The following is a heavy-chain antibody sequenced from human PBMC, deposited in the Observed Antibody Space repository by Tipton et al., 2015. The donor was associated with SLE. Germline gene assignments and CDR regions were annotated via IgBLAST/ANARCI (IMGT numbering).Heavy chain of an antibody. Sequence: QLVQSGAEVKKPGASVKVSCKASAFNFRNSAMHWVRQARGQRLEWLGWIVVGSGDTNYAQNFQERVTITRDMSTSTAYLELSSLRSEDTAVYYCAAEIGSGWYGRNWFDPWGQGTLVTVSS. J-gene: IGHJ5*02. D-gene: IGHD6-19*01. CDR3: AAEIGSGWYGRNWFDP. CDR1: AFNFRNSA. V-gene: IGHV1-58*02. CDR2: IVVGSGDT.